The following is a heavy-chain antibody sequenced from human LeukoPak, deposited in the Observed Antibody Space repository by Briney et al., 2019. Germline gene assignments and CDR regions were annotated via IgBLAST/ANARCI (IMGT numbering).Heavy chain of an antibody. D-gene: IGHD6-13*01. CDR1: GGSISSGGYY. V-gene: IGHV4-31*03. J-gene: IGHJ4*02. CDR3: ARDTNRIAAAGRYFDY. Sequence: SEILSLTCTVSGGSISSGGYYWSWIRRHPGKGLEWIGYIYYSGSTYYNLSLKRRVTISVDTSKNQFYLTLSSVTAADTAVCYCARDTNRIAAAGRYFDYWGQGTLVTVSS. CDR2: IYYSGST.